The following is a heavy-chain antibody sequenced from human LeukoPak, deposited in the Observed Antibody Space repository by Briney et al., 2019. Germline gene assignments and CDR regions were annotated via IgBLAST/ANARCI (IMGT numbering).Heavy chain of an antibody. CDR3: ARENEYYYDSSGYYYVVSEDRYYFDY. J-gene: IGHJ4*02. D-gene: IGHD3-22*01. CDR2: IKQDGSEK. CDR1: GFTFSSYG. Sequence: GGSLRLSCAASGFTFSSYGMHWVRQAPGKGLEWVANIKQDGSEKYYVDSVKGRFTISRDNAKNSLYLQMNSLRAEDTAVYYCARENEYYYDSSGYYYVVSEDRYYFDYWGQGTLVTVSS. V-gene: IGHV3-7*01.